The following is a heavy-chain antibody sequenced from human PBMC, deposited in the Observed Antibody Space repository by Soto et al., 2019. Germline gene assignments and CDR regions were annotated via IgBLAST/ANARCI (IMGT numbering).Heavy chain of an antibody. CDR1: GYTFTSYG. V-gene: IGHV1-18*01. D-gene: IGHD3-10*01. J-gene: IGHJ4*02. CDR2: ISAYNGNT. CDR3: ARVSRGVLLWFGRADY. Sequence: EASVKVSCKASGYTFTSYGIRWVRQAPGQGLEWMGWISAYNGNTNYAQKLQGRVTMTTDTSTSTAYMELRSLRSDDTAVYYCARVSRGVLLWFGRADYWGQGTLVTVSS.